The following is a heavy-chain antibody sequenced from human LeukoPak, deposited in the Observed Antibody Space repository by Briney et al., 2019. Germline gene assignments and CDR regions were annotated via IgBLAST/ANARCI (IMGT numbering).Heavy chain of an antibody. CDR3: ARHSPYYGMDV. Sequence: SETLSLTCTVSGDSFSSSSYNWGWIRQPPGKGLEWIGSIFYSGSTYYNPSLKSRVTISVDTSKNQFSLKLSSVTAADTAVYYCARHSPYYGMDVWGQGTTVTVSS. CDR2: IFYSGST. V-gene: IGHV4-39*01. CDR1: GDSFSSSSYN. J-gene: IGHJ6*02.